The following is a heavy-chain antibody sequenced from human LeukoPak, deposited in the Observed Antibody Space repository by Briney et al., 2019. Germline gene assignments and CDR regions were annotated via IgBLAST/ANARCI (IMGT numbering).Heavy chain of an antibody. Sequence: GRSLRLSCAASGFTFSSYGMHWVRQAPGKGLEWVAVIWYDGCNKYYADSVKGRFTISRDNSKNTLYLQMNSLRAEDTAVYYCAREGISGSDVVYYFDYWGQGTLVTVSS. CDR2: IWYDGCNK. J-gene: IGHJ4*02. D-gene: IGHD1-26*01. CDR3: AREGISGSDVVYYFDY. V-gene: IGHV3-33*01. CDR1: GFTFSSYG.